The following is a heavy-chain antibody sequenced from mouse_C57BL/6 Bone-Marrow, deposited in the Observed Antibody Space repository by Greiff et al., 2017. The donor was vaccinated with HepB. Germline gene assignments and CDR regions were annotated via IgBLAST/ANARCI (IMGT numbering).Heavy chain of an antibody. D-gene: IGHD4-1*02. CDR3: ARRSTGSYAMDY. CDR2: IHPNSGST. Sequence: VQLQQPGAELVKPGASVKLSCKASGYTFTSYWMHWVKQRPGQGLEWIGMIHPNSGSTNYNEKFKSKATLTVDKSSSTAYMQLSSLTSEDSAVYYCARRSTGSYAMDYWGQGTSVTVSS. V-gene: IGHV1-64*01. J-gene: IGHJ4*01. CDR1: GYTFTSYW.